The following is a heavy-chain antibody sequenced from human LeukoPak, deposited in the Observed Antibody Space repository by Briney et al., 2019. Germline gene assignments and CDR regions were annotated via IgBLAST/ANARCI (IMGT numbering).Heavy chain of an antibody. CDR1: GFTFSSYN. D-gene: IGHD3-22*01. J-gene: IGHJ4*02. CDR2: ISSSSSYI. CDR3: ANRARHYYDSSGYYHLEY. V-gene: IGHV3-21*01. Sequence: KPGGSLRLSCAASGFTFSSYNMNWVRQAPGKGLEWVTSISSSSSYIYYADSVKGRFTISRDNAKNSLYLQMNSLRAEDTAVYYYANRARHYYDSSGYYHLEYWGQGTLVTVSS.